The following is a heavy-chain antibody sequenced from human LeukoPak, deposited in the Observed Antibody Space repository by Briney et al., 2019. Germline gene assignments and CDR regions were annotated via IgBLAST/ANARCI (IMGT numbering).Heavy chain of an antibody. CDR2: INHSGST. D-gene: IGHD5-18*01. V-gene: IGHV4-34*01. Sequence: SETLSLTCAVYGGSFSGYYWSWIRQPPGKGLEWIGEINHSGSTNYNPSLKSRVTISVDTSKNQFSLKLSSVTAADTAVYYCARGRGYSYGLFDYWGQGTLVTDSS. CDR3: ARGRGYSYGLFDY. CDR1: GGSFSGYY. J-gene: IGHJ4*02.